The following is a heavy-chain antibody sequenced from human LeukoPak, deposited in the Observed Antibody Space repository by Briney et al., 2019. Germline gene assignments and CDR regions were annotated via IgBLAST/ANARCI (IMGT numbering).Heavy chain of an antibody. J-gene: IGHJ4*02. V-gene: IGHV3-23*01. CDR2: CGGSGCST. CDR3: VATVTILDY. CDR1: GFTFTSYA. D-gene: IGHD4-17*01. Sequence: GGSLRLSCAASGFTFTSYAMSWVRQAPGKGLEWVSACGGSGCSTYYADSVKGRFTISRDNSKNTLYLQMNSLRAEDTAVYYCVATVTILDYWGQGTLVTVSA.